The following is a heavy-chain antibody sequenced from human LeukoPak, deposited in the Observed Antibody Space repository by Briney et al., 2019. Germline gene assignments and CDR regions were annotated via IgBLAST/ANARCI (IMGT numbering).Heavy chain of an antibody. Sequence: GESLKISCKGSGYSFTRYWIAWVRQMPGKGLEYMGIIYPGDSDTRYSPSFQGQVTISADKSISTAFLQWNSLKASDTAMYYCARQRRSSGWPNDYWGQGTLVTVSS. CDR2: IYPGDSDT. J-gene: IGHJ4*02. V-gene: IGHV5-51*01. CDR1: GYSFTRYW. CDR3: ARQRRSSGWPNDY. D-gene: IGHD6-19*01.